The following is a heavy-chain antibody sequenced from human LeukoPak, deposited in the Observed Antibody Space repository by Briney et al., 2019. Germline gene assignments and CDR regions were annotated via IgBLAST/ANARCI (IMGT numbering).Heavy chain of an antibody. CDR3: ARSLDHYYDSSGYTDAFDI. D-gene: IGHD3-22*01. V-gene: IGHV4-30-4*01. Sequence: SQTLSLTCTVSGGSISSGDYYWSWIRQPPGKSLEWIGYIYYSGSTYYNPSLKSRVTISVDTSKNQFSLKLSSVTAADTAVYYCARSLDHYYDSSGYTDAFDIWGQGTMVTVSS. CDR1: GGSISSGDYY. CDR2: IYYSGST. J-gene: IGHJ3*02.